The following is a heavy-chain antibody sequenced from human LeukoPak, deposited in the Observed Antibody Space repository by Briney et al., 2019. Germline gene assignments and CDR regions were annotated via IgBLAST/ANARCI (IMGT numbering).Heavy chain of an antibody. CDR3: AKGPRGSGSYAPDY. V-gene: IGHV3-23*01. Sequence: QSGGSLRLSCLASGFTFSRFAMSWVRQAPGKGLEWVSVISGSGHTTDYADSVKGRFTVSRDNSKNTLYLQMNSLRAEDTAVYYCAKGPRGSGSYAPDYWGQGTLVTVSS. CDR2: ISGSGHTT. CDR1: GFTFSRFA. D-gene: IGHD1-26*01. J-gene: IGHJ4*02.